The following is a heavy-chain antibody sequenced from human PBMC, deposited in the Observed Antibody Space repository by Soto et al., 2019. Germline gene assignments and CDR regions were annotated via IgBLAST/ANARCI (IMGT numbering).Heavy chain of an antibody. Sequence: GGSLRLSCTASGFTFGDYAMSWFRQAPGKGLEWVGFIRSKAYGGTTEYAASVKGRFTISRDDSKSIAYLQMNSLKTEDTAVYYCTRFNPETLNPVLRFLEWSHTRSYYYMDVWGKGTTVTVSS. CDR3: TRFNPETLNPVLRFLEWSHTRSYYYMDV. CDR2: IRSKAYGGTT. D-gene: IGHD3-3*01. CDR1: GFTFGDYA. V-gene: IGHV3-49*03. J-gene: IGHJ6*03.